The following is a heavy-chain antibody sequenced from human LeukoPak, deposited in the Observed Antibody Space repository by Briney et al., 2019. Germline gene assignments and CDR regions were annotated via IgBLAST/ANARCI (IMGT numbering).Heavy chain of an antibody. Sequence: ASVKVSCKASGYTFTGYYMHWVRQAPGQGLEWMGWINPNSGGTNYAQKFQGRVTMTRDTSISTAYMELSRLRSDDTAVYYCARLYDFWSGSWFDPWGQGTLVTVSS. CDR2: INPNSGGT. V-gene: IGHV1-2*02. CDR3: ARLYDFWSGSWFDP. D-gene: IGHD3-3*01. J-gene: IGHJ5*02. CDR1: GYTFTGYY.